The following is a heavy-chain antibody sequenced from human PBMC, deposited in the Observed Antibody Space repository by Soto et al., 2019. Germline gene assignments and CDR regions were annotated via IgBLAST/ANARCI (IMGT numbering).Heavy chain of an antibody. CDR3: AKDAFGYCSGGECYYYYMDV. Sequence: EVQLLESGGGLVQPGGSLRLSCAASGFTFTSYAMSWVRQAPGKGLEWVSAISGSGGNTYYADSVKGRFTISRDNSKNTLYLQMNSRRAEDTALYYCAKDAFGYCSGGECYYYYMDVWGKGTTVTVSS. CDR1: GFTFTSYA. J-gene: IGHJ6*03. D-gene: IGHD2-15*01. CDR2: ISGSGGNT. V-gene: IGHV3-23*01.